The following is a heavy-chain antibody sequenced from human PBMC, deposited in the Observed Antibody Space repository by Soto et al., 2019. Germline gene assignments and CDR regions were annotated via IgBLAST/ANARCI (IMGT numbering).Heavy chain of an antibody. Sequence: QVPLVQSGAEVKKPGSSVKVSCKASGGTFSSYTISWVRQAPGQGLEWMGRIIPILGIANYAQKFQGRVTITADKSTSTAYMELSSLRSEDTAVYYCATSYYDILTYFDYWGQGTLVTVSS. CDR3: ATSYYDILTYFDY. V-gene: IGHV1-69*02. J-gene: IGHJ4*02. CDR2: IIPILGIA. CDR1: GGTFSSYT. D-gene: IGHD3-9*01.